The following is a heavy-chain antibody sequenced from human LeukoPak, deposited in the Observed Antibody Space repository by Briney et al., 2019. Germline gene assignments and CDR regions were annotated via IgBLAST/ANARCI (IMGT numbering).Heavy chain of an antibody. J-gene: IGHJ3*02. CDR3: ARELWFGDTDAFDI. CDR1: GGSISSYY. D-gene: IGHD3-10*01. V-gene: IGHV4-4*07. Sequence: NPSETLSLTCSVSGGSISSYYWSWIRQPAGKGLEWIGRIYTSGSTNYNPSLKSRVTMSVDTSKNQFSLKLSSVTAADTAVYYCARELWFGDTDAFDIWGQGTMVTVSS. CDR2: IYTSGST.